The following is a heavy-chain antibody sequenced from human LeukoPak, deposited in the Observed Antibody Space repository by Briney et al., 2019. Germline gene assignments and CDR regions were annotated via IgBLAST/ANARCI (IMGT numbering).Heavy chain of an antibody. D-gene: IGHD1-14*01. CDR3: ANGSTGSYFP. Sequence: SETLSLTCTVSGASINNLYSSWLRQSPGRGLEWIAYTHSTDSSDYNPSLRSRVTVSMDTSRNQVSLKLTSVTAADTAVYYCANGSTGSYFPWGQGILVTVSS. CDR1: GASINNLY. CDR2: THSTDSS. V-gene: IGHV4-59*11. J-gene: IGHJ5*01.